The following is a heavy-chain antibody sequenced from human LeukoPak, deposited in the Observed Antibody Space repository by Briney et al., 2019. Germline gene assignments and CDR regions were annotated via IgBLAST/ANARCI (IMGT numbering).Heavy chain of an antibody. V-gene: IGHV5-51*01. D-gene: IGHD4-17*01. CDR2: IYPGDSDT. J-gene: IGHJ3*02. CDR3: ARRGLDYGDYASHDAFDI. Sequence: GESLKISCKGSGYSFTSYCIGWVRQMPGKGLEWMGIIYPGDSDTRYSPSFQGQVTISADKSISTAYLQWSSLKASDTAMYYCARRGLDYGDYASHDAFDIWGQGTMVTVSS. CDR1: GYSFTSYC.